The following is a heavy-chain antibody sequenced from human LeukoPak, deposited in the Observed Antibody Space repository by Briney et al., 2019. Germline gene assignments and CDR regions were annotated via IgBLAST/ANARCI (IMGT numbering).Heavy chain of an antibody. CDR2: IYYSGST. D-gene: IGHD3-10*01. CDR1: GYSITSGYY. Sequence: SETLSLTCAVSGYSITSGYYWAWIRPPPGKGLEWIGYIYYSGSTNYNPSLKSRVTISVDTSKNQFSLKLSSVTAADTAVYYCARDPELYAFDIWGQGTMVTVSS. CDR3: ARDPELYAFDI. J-gene: IGHJ3*02. V-gene: IGHV4-61*01.